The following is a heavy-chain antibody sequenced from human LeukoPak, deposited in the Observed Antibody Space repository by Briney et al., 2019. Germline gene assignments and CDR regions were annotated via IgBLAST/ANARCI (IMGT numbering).Heavy chain of an antibody. CDR2: INHSGST. CDR3: ARGSPHYERSGYYDS. Sequence: SETLSLPCAVYGGSFSGYYWSWIRQPPGKGLECIGEINHSGSTNRNPSLRSRVTISVDTSKSQFSLNVSSVTAADTAVYYCARGSPHYERSGYYDSWGQGTLVTVSS. D-gene: IGHD3-22*01. V-gene: IGHV4-34*01. J-gene: IGHJ4*02. CDR1: GGSFSGYY.